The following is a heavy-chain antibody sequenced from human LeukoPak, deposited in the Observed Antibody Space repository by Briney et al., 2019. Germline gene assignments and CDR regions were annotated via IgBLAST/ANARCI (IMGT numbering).Heavy chain of an antibody. V-gene: IGHV4-39*07. CDR1: GGSISSGAYY. D-gene: IGHD3-22*01. Sequence: SQTLSLTCTVSGGSISSGAYYWSWIRQHPGKGLEWIGSIYHSGSTYYNPSLKSRVTISEDTSKNQFSLKLSSVTAADTAVYYCARDLDSRSYYYGGWGQGTLVTVSS. CDR3: ARDLDSRSYYYGG. J-gene: IGHJ4*02. CDR2: IYHSGST.